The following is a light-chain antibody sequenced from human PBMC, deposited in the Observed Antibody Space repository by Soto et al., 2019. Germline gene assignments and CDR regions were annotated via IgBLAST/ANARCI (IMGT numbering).Light chain of an antibody. CDR2: DAS. CDR3: QQRSNWPLT. J-gene: IGKJ4*01. V-gene: IGKV3-11*01. CDR1: QSVSSY. Sequence: EIVLPQSPATLSLSPGERATLSCRASQSVSSYLAWYQQKPGQAPRILIYDASNRATGIPARFSGSVSGTDFTLTISLLEPEDLAVYYCQQRSNWPLTFGGGTKVYSK.